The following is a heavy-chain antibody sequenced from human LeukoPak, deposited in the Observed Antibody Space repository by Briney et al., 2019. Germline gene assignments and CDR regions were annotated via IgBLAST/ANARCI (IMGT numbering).Heavy chain of an antibody. CDR3: ARDRRIAAAGTYYYYGMDV. J-gene: IGHJ6*02. Sequence: EASETLSLTCTVSGGSISSYYWSWIRQPPGKGLEWIGYIYVSGNTNYNPALKSRVTISLDTSKNQFSLKLTSVTAADTAVYYCARDRRIAAAGTYYYYGMDVWGQGTTVTVSS. D-gene: IGHD6-13*01. CDR2: IYVSGNT. CDR1: GGSISSYY. V-gene: IGHV4-59*01.